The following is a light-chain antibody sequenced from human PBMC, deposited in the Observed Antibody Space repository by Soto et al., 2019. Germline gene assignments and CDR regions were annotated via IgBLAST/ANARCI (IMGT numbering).Light chain of an antibody. Sequence: QSVLTQPPSASGAPGQGVTISCSGSISNIGSNYVYWYQQFPGTAPKLLIYRNNQRPSGVPDRFSGSKSGNSDSLAISGLRSEDEDEYHCAAWDDSPSVHVAFGGGTKVTVL. CDR2: RNN. V-gene: IGLV1-47*01. CDR3: AAWDDSPSVHVA. CDR1: ISNIGSNY. J-gene: IGLJ2*01.